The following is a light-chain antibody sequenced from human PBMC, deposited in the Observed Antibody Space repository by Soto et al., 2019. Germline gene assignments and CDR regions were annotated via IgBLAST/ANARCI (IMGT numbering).Light chain of an antibody. CDR3: QQYGSLIT. Sequence: EIVMTQSPATLSVSPGGRAALSCRASQSVRRNLAWYQQKPGQAPRLLIYDSFNRATGIPDRFSGSGSGTDFTLTISRLEPEDSAVYYCQQYGSLITFGQGTRLEIK. V-gene: IGKV3-20*01. CDR1: QSVRRN. CDR2: DSF. J-gene: IGKJ5*01.